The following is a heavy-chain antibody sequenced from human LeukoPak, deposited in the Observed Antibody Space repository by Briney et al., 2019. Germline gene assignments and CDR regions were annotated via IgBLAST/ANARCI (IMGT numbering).Heavy chain of an antibody. CDR3: ASVGYSSSSGLDP. Sequence: PGGSLRLSCAASGFTFSSYSMNWVRQAPGKGLEWVSSISSSSSYIYYADSVKGRFTISRDNAKNSLSLQMTSVRAEDTAVYYCASVGYSSSSGLDPWGQGTLVTVSS. CDR1: GFTFSSYS. CDR2: ISSSSSYI. V-gene: IGHV3-21*01. D-gene: IGHD6-13*01. J-gene: IGHJ5*02.